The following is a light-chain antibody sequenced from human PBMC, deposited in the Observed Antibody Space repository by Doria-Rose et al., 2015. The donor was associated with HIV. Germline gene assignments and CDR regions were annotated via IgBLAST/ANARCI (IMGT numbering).Light chain of an antibody. V-gene: IGKV3-20*01. Sequence: EIVMTQSPGTLSLSPGERATLSCRASQSFSNTYLAWYQQTPGQAPSLLIYDGSTRATGIPDRFSASGSGTDFTLTINRLEPEDFALYYCHQYGTSWTFGQGTKVEI. J-gene: IGKJ1*01. CDR2: DGS. CDR3: HQYGTSWT. CDR1: QSFSNTY.